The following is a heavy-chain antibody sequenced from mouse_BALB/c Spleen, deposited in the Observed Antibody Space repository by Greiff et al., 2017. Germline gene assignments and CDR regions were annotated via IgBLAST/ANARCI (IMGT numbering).Heavy chain of an antibody. V-gene: IGHV1S56*01. CDR1: GYTFTSYY. J-gene: IGHJ2*01. CDR2: IYPGDGST. CDR3: ARGLRRGFDY. D-gene: IGHD2-2*01. Sequence: QVQLKQSGPELVKPGASVKMSCKASGYTFTSYYIHWVKQRPGQGLEWIGWIYPGDGSTKYNEKFKGKTTLTADKSSSTAYMLLSSLTSEDSAIYFCARGLRRGFDYWGQGTTLTVSS.